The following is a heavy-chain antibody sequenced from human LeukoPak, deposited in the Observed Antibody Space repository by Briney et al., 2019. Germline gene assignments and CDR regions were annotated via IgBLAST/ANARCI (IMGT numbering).Heavy chain of an antibody. CDR3: VRSVLS. J-gene: IGHJ5*02. CDR2: IYADGRT. Sequence: GGSLRLSCAASGFTFSSYAMSWVRQAPGRGLECVSLIYADGRTFYADSVKGGFTISRDNSRNTLDLQMDSLRAEDTAVYFCVRSVLSWGQGTRVTVSS. D-gene: IGHD4/OR15-4a*01. CDR1: GFTFSSYA. V-gene: IGHV3-66*01.